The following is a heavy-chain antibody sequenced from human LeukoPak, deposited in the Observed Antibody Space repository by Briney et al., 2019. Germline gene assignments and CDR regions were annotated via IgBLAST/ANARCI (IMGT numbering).Heavy chain of an antibody. J-gene: IGHJ4*02. D-gene: IGHD6-19*01. V-gene: IGHV3-48*02. CDR3: ARDRFAVAGAFFDY. Sequence: PVGSLRLSCAASGFTFSSYSMNWVRQAPGKGLEWISYISGSSSSIYYADSVKGRFTISRDNARNSLYLQMNSLRDEDTAVYYCARDRFAVAGAFFDYWGQGTLVTVSS. CDR2: ISGSSSSI. CDR1: GFTFSSYS.